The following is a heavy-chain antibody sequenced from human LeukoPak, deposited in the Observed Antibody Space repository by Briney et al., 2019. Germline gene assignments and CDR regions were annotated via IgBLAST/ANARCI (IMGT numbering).Heavy chain of an antibody. J-gene: IGHJ4*02. CDR2: SNPTGGST. Sequence: ASVKVSFKASGYTFPSYFMHWVRQAPGQGLEWVGISNPTGGSTTYAQKIQARVTMTRDTSTSTVYMELSSLRSDDTAVYYCARGAAAAPFDYWGQGTLVTVSS. CDR1: GYTFPSYF. V-gene: IGHV1-46*01. D-gene: IGHD6-13*01. CDR3: ARGAAAAPFDY.